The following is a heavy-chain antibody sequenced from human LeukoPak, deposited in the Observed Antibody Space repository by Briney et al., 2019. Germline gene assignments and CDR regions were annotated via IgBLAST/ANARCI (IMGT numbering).Heavy chain of an antibody. CDR2: IRGSGVST. Sequence: PGRSLRLSCAASGFTFSSYAMSWVSQAPGKGLEWLSSIRGSGVSTYYADSVKGRFTISRDNSKNTLYLQMDSLRVEDTAVYYCANPEWLLPSYYYYGLDVWGQGTTVTVSS. CDR1: GFTFSSYA. V-gene: IGHV3-23*01. CDR3: ANPEWLLPSYYYYGLDV. D-gene: IGHD3-3*01. J-gene: IGHJ6*02.